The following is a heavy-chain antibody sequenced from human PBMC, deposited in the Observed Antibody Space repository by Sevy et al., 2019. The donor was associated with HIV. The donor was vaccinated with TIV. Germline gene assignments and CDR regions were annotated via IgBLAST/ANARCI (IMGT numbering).Heavy chain of an antibody. CDR3: AKEAPGYNYDSSGSLDY. Sequence: GGSLRLSCAASGFTFSSYAMSWVRQAPGKGLEWVSAIRGSGSTTYYADSVKGRFTIPRGNSKNTLYLQMNNLRAEDTAVYYCAKEAPGYNYDSSGSLDYWGQGTLVTVSS. J-gene: IGHJ4*02. CDR2: IRGSGSTT. V-gene: IGHV3-23*01. D-gene: IGHD3-22*01. CDR1: GFTFSSYA.